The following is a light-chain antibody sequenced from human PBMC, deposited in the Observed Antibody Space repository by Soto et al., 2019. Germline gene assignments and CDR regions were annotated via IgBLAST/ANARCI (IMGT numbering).Light chain of an antibody. CDR2: AAS. Sequence: EVVMTQSPATLSVSPGERATLSCRASQTVSYKLAWYQQKPGQAPRLLIYAASSRATGVPARFSGSGSGTDFTLTISSLQSEDFALYYCQQYYDFPPVTFGGGTKVEIK. CDR1: QTVSYK. J-gene: IGKJ4*01. CDR3: QQYYDFPPVT. V-gene: IGKV3-15*01.